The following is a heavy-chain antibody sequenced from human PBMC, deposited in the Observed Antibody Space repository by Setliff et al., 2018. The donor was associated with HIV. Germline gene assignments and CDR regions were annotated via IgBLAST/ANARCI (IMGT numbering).Heavy chain of an antibody. Sequence: SVKVSCKASGGTFSRNPISWVRQAPGQGLEWMGGITHIFGKTKYAQKFQGRVTITADESRTTAYLDLNSLRSEDTAVYYCATAGEMATIGYSYYYMGVWGKGTTVTVSS. J-gene: IGHJ6*03. CDR1: GGTFSRNP. CDR2: ITHIFGKT. CDR3: ATAGEMATIGYSYYYMGV. D-gene: IGHD3-10*01. V-gene: IGHV1-69*13.